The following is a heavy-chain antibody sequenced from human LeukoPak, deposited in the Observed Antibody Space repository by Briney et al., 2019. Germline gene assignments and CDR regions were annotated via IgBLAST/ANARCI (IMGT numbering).Heavy chain of an antibody. Sequence: SETLSLTCTVSGGSISSYYWSWIRQPPGKGLEWIGYIYYSGSTNYNPSLKSRVTISVDTSKNQFSLKLSSVTAADTAVYYCARQVGATYGEDYWGQGTLVTVSS. CDR2: IYYSGST. CDR1: GGSISSYY. CDR3: ARQVGATYGEDY. J-gene: IGHJ4*02. D-gene: IGHD1-26*01. V-gene: IGHV4-59*08.